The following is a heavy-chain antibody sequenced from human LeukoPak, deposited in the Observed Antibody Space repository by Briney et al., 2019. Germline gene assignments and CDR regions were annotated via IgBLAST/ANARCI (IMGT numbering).Heavy chain of an antibody. J-gene: IGHJ4*02. D-gene: IGHD1-26*01. V-gene: IGHV3-30-3*01. CDR3: ARSYAGLWELTKGYFDY. Sequence: GGSLRLSCAASGFTFSSYAMHWVRQAPGKGLEWVAVISYDGSNKYYADSVKGRFTISRDNSKNTLYLQMNSLRAEDTAVYYCARSYAGLWELTKGYFDYWGQGTLVTVSS. CDR1: GFTFSSYA. CDR2: ISYDGSNK.